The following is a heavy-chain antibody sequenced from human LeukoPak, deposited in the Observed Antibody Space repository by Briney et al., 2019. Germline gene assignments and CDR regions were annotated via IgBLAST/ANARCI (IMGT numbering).Heavy chain of an antibody. V-gene: IGHV5-51*01. D-gene: IGHD6-13*01. CDR3: ARQGAAGKYYYYYMDV. CDR2: IYPDDSNT. CDR1: GYNFPIYW. Sequence: NLGESLKISCQGSGYNFPIYWIGWVRQMPGKGLEWMGIIYPDDSNTIYSPSFQGQVTISADKSISTAYLEWSSLKASDTAMYYCARQGAAGKYYYYYMDVWGKGTTVTVSS. J-gene: IGHJ6*03.